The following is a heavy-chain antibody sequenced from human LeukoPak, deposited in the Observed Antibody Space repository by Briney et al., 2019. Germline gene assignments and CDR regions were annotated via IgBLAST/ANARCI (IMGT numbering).Heavy chain of an antibody. J-gene: IGHJ3*02. CDR2: ISPNSGDT. CDR1: GYTFTGYY. V-gene: IGHV1-2*02. D-gene: IGHD3-22*01. Sequence: VASVKVSCKASGYTFTGYYIHWVRQAPGQGLEWMGWISPNSGDTNYAQKSQGRVTMTRDTSISTAYMELSRLRPDDTAVYYCVRAPTIIRTPPRAPLDIWGQGTMVTVSS. CDR3: VRAPTIIRTPPRAPLDI.